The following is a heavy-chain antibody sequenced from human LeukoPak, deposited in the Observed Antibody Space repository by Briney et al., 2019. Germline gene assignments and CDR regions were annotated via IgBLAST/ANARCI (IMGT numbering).Heavy chain of an antibody. CDR2: ITTYNGNT. CDR3: ARTYIADSGGYSAFDY. J-gene: IGHJ4*02. Sequence: ASVKVSCKTSGYTFTSYSIVWVRQAPGQGLEWMGWITTYNGNTNYAQRIQDRVTMTTATSTTTAYMELRSLRSDDTAVYYCARTYIADSGGYSAFDYWGQGPLVPVSS. V-gene: IGHV1-18*01. CDR1: GYTFTSYS. D-gene: IGHD1-26*01.